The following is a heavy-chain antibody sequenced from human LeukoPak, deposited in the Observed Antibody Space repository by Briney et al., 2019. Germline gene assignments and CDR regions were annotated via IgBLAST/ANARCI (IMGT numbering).Heavy chain of an antibody. Sequence: ASVTVSCKASGYTFTSYYMHWVRQAPGQGLEWMGIVNPSGGSTSYAQKFQGRVTMTRDTSTSPVYMELSSLRSGDTAVYYCARLGGSSGRFDYWGQGTLVTVSS. J-gene: IGHJ4*02. V-gene: IGHV1-46*01. CDR2: VNPSGGST. CDR3: ARLGGSSGRFDY. D-gene: IGHD6-19*01. CDR1: GYTFTSYY.